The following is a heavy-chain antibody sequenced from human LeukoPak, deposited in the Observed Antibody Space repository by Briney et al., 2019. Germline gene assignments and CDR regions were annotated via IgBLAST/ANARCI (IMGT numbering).Heavy chain of an antibody. J-gene: IGHJ6*03. CDR2: IRSKANSYAT. CDR3: TRLKYYYGSGSYYNVTPHYYYMDV. V-gene: IGHV3-73*01. Sequence: GGSLRLSCAASGFAFSGSAMHWVRQASGKGLEWVGRIRSKANSYATAYAASVKGRFTISRDDSKNTAYLQMNSLKTEDTAVYYCTRLKYYYGSGSYYNVTPHYYYMDVWGKGTTVTVSS. CDR1: GFAFSGSA. D-gene: IGHD3-10*01.